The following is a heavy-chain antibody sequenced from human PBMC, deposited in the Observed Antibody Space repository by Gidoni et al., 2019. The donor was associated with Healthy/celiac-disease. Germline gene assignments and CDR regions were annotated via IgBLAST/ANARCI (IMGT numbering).Heavy chain of an antibody. CDR2: ISGSGGST. CDR3: AKGFRGLLDY. CDR1: GFTFSSDA. Sequence: EVQLLESGGGLVQPGGSLRLYCAPSGFTFSSDAMSWVRQAPGKGLEWVSAISGSGGSTYYADSVKGRFTISRDNSKNTLYLQMNSLRAEDTAVYYCAKGFRGLLDYWGQGTLVTVSS. J-gene: IGHJ4*02. V-gene: IGHV3-23*01. D-gene: IGHD3-10*01.